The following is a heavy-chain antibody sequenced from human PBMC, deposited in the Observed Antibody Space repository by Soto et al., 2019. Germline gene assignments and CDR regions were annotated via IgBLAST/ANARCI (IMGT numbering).Heavy chain of an antibody. CDR1: GYTFTSYD. V-gene: IGHV1-8*01. Sequence: ASVKVSCKASGYTFTSYDINWVRQATGQGLEWMGWMNRNSGNTGYAQKFQGRVTMTRNTSISTAYMELSSLRSEDTAVYYCARGGEKLVKVFYYMDVWGKGTTVTVSS. CDR3: ARGGEKLVKVFYYMDV. D-gene: IGHD3-9*01. CDR2: MNRNSGNT. J-gene: IGHJ6*03.